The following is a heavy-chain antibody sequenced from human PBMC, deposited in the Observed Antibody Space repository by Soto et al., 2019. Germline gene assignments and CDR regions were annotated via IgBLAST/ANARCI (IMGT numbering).Heavy chain of an antibody. CDR1: GDTFSTYT. CDR3: AXXGLXXAXXXXXXXXXXXXMDV. CDR2: IIPRSGTS. J-gene: IGHJ6*02. Sequence: QVQLVQSGAEVKKPGSSVKVSCKASGDTFSTYTITWVRQAPGQGLEWMGGIIPRSGTSNYAQKFQGRVTITADDSTSTAYMELSSLRSEDTAXYYCAXXGLXXAXXXXXXXXXXXXMDVWGQGTTVTVSS. V-gene: IGHV1-69*12.